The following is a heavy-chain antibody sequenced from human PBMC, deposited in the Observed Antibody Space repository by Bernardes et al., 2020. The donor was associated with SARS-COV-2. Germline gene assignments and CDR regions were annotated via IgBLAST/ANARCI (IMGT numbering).Heavy chain of an antibody. CDR3: ARRVTIKPFDY. CDR1: GGSFSGYY. Sequence: SETLSLTCAVYGGSFSGYYWSWIRQPPGKGREWIGEINHSGSTNYNPSLKSRVTISVDTSKNQFSLKLSSVTAADTAVYYCARRVTIKPFDYWGQGTLVTVSS. CDR2: INHSGST. V-gene: IGHV4-34*01. J-gene: IGHJ4*02.